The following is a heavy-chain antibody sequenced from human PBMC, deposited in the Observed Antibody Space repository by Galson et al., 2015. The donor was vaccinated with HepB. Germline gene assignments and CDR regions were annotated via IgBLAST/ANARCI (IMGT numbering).Heavy chain of an antibody. D-gene: IGHD1-14*01. CDR2: IKQDGSEK. CDR1: GFTFSSYW. V-gene: IGHV3-7*03. Sequence: SLRLSCAASGFTFSSYWMSWVRQAPGKGLEWVANIKQDGSEKYYVDSVKGRFTISRDNARKSLTLQMNSLRVEDTAIYYCAKTAGWFDPWSQGTLVTVSS. J-gene: IGHJ5*02. CDR3: AKTAGWFDP.